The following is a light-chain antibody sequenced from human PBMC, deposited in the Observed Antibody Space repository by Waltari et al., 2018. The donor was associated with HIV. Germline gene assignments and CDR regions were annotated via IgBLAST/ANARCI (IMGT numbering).Light chain of an antibody. CDR2: DVT. CDR1: NSDVGASNS. J-gene: IGLJ1*01. Sequence: QPALTQPASVSASPGQSIIISCTGTNSDVGASNSVSWYQQYPGTAPELIIYDVTKRPSGVSDRFSGSKSGNTAFLTISGLQAEDEADYYCCSYATTYTYVFGTGTSVSVL. CDR3: CSYATTYTYV. V-gene: IGLV2-14*03.